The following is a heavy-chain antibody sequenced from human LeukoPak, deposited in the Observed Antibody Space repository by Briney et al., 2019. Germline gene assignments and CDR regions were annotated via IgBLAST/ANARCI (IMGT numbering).Heavy chain of an antibody. CDR3: AKDIGFRSSWAAYYYYGMDV. CDR1: GFTFDDYA. CDR2: ISWNSGSI. Sequence: GGSLRLSCAASGFTFDDYAMHWVRQAPGKGLEWVSGISWNSGSIGYADSVKGRFTISRDNAKNSLYLQMNSLRAEDTASYYCAKDIGFRSSWAAYYYYGMDVWGQGTTVTVSS. V-gene: IGHV3-9*01. J-gene: IGHJ6*02. D-gene: IGHD6-13*01.